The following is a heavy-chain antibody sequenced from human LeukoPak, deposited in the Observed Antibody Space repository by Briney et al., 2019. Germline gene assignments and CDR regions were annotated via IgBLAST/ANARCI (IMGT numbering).Heavy chain of an antibody. V-gene: IGHV4-39*01. J-gene: IGHJ5*02. Sequence: PSQTLSLTCTVSGGSISSSSYYWGWIRQPPGKGLEWIGSIYYSGSTYYNPSLKSRVTISVDTSKNQFSLKLSSVTAADTAVYYCARRREGMPSWFDPWGQGTLVTVSS. CDR3: ARRREGMPSWFDP. CDR1: GGSISSSSYY. D-gene: IGHD1-26*01. CDR2: IYYSGST.